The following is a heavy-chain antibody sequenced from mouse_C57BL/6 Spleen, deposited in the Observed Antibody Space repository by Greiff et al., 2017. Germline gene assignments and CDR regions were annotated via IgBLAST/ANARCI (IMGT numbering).Heavy chain of an antibody. Sequence: VQLQQSGAELVRPGASVTLSCKASGYTFTDYEMHWVKQTPVHGLEWIGAIDPETGGTDYNQKFKGKAILTADKSSSTAYLVLRSLTSEDSAVYYCTTNYDGSSPYDYWGKGTTLTVST. D-gene: IGHD1-1*01. CDR1: GYTFTDYE. CDR2: IDPETGGT. CDR3: TTNYDGSSPYDY. V-gene: IGHV1-15*01. J-gene: IGHJ2*01.